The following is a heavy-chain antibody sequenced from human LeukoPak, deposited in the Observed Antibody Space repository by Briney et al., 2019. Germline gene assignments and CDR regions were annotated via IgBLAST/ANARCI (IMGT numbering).Heavy chain of an antibody. V-gene: IGHV3-7*01. CDR2: IKKEDGSEK. J-gene: IGHJ4*02. CDR1: RFTLGNYW. Sequence: GGSLRLPCAASRFTLGNYWMSWVRQAPGKGLEWVANIKKEDGSEKNYVESVKGRFTISRDNAENSLYLQMNNLRAEDTAVYYCASEGEIGYDYLHWGQGTLVSVSS. CDR3: ASEGEIGYDYLH. D-gene: IGHD5-12*01.